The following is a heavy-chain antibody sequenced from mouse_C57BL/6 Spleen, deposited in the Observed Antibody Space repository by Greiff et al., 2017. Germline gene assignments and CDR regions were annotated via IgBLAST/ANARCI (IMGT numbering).Heavy chain of an antibody. CDR2: IDPETGGT. V-gene: IGHV1-15*01. CDR1: GYTFTDYE. D-gene: IGHD1-1*01. CDR3: TNNHYYGSTHWYVDV. J-gene: IGHJ1*03. Sequence: QVKLMESGAELVRPGASVTLSCKASGYTFTDYEMHWVKQTPVHGLEWIGAIDPETGGTAYNQKYKGKAILTADKSSSPAYMELRSLTSEDSAVYYCTNNHYYGSTHWYVDVWGTVTTVTVSS.